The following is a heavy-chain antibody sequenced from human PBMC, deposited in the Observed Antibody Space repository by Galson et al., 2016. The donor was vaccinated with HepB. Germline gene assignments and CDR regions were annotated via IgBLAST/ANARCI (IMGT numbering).Heavy chain of an antibody. Sequence: SLRLSCAASGFTFRSYWMHWVRQAPGKGLVWVSRINSDGSSTSYADSVKGRFTISRDNAKNTLYLQMNSLRDEDTAVYFCARAAGDYGNDGFPNFDYWGQGTLVTVSS. V-gene: IGHV3-74*01. CDR2: INSDGSST. D-gene: IGHD4-17*01. J-gene: IGHJ4*02. CDR3: ARAAGDYGNDGFPNFDY. CDR1: GFTFRSYW.